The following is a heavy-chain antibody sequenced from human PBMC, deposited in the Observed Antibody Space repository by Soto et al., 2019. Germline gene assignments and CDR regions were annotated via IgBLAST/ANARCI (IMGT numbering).Heavy chain of an antibody. CDR2: ISSSGSTI. J-gene: IGHJ4*02. Sequence: GGSLRLSCAASGFTFSDYYMSWIRQAPGKGLEWVSYISSSGSTIYYADSVKGRFTISRDNAKNSLYLQMNSLRAEDTAVYYCARDLRLVRSTPWADYGSGTVSDYWGQGTLVTVSS. D-gene: IGHD3-10*01. V-gene: IGHV3-11*01. CDR1: GFTFSDYY. CDR3: ARDLRLVRSTPWADYGSGTVSDY.